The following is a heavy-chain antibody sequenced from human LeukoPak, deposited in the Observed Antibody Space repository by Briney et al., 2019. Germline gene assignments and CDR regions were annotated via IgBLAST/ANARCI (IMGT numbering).Heavy chain of an antibody. CDR2: ITGSGATT. CDR3: AKSPYYGATTRGYYFDY. CDR1: GFTFSSYA. V-gene: IGHV3-23*01. J-gene: IGHJ4*02. Sequence: GGSLRLSCAASGFTFSSYAMSWVRQAPGRGLEWVSFITGSGATTYHADSVKGRFTVSRDNSENTLFLQMNSLGAEDTAIYYCAKSPYYGATTRGYYFDYWGQGTLVTVSS. D-gene: IGHD1-26*01.